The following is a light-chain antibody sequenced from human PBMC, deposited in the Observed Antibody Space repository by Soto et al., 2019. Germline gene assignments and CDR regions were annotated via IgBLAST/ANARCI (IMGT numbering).Light chain of an antibody. Sequence: QAVVTQEPSLTVSPGGTVTLTCGSSTGTLTSGHFPYWFQQKPGQAPRALIFDTSNKHSWTPARFSGSLLGGKAALTLSGAQPEDEADYYCQSYDSSLRVFGGGTKLTVL. CDR2: DTS. CDR1: TGTLTSGHF. CDR3: QSYDSSLRV. J-gene: IGLJ3*02. V-gene: IGLV7-46*01.